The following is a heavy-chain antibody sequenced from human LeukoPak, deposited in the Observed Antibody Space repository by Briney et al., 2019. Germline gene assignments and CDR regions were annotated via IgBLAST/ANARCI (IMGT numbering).Heavy chain of an antibody. V-gene: IGHV3-9*01. Sequence: GGSLRLSCAASGFTFDDYAMHWVRQAPGKGLEWVSGISWNSGSIGYADSVKGRFTISRDNAKNSLYLQMNSLRAEDTALYYCAKDHYYGSGSYYNYFDYWGQGTLVTVSS. CDR3: AKDHYYGSGSYYNYFDY. J-gene: IGHJ4*02. D-gene: IGHD3-10*01. CDR1: GFTFDDYA. CDR2: ISWNSGSI.